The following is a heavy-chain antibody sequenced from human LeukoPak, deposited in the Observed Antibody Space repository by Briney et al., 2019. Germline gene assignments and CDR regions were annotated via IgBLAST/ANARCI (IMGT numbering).Heavy chain of an antibody. J-gene: IGHJ5*02. Sequence: PSETLSLTCTVSGGSISSYYWSWIRQPPGKGLEWIGYIYYSGSTNYNPSLKSRVTISVDTSKNQFSLKLSSVTAADTAVYYCARAWEYYDFWSGYSTYNWFDPWGQGTLDTVSS. D-gene: IGHD3-3*01. CDR3: ARAWEYYDFWSGYSTYNWFDP. CDR1: GGSISSYY. CDR2: IYYSGST. V-gene: IGHV4-59*01.